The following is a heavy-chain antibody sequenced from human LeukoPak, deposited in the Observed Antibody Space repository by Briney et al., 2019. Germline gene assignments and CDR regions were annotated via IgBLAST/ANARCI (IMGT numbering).Heavy chain of an antibody. V-gene: IGHV3-23*01. CDR2: ISGSGGST. CDR3: ARDLRCSSTSCYPIDAFDI. D-gene: IGHD2-2*01. Sequence: PGGSLRLSCAASGFTFSSYAMSWVRQAPGKGLEWVSAISGSGGSTYYADSVKGRFTISGDNSKNTLYLQMNSLRAEDTAVYYCARDLRCSSTSCYPIDAFDIWGQGTMVTVSS. J-gene: IGHJ3*02. CDR1: GFTFSSYA.